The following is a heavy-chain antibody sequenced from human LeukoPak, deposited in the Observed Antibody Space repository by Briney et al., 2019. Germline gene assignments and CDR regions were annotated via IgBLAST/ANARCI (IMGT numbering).Heavy chain of an antibody. D-gene: IGHD3-16*01. CDR3: ARQYDGEIY. CDR1: GGSISSGGYS. J-gene: IGHJ4*02. CDR2: IYHSGST. V-gene: IGHV4-30-2*01. Sequence: PSETLSLTCAVSGGSISSGGYSWGWIRQPPGKGLEWIGYIYHSGSTYYNPSLKSRVTISVDRSKNQFSLKLSSVTAADTAVYYCARQYDGEIYWGQGTLVTVSS.